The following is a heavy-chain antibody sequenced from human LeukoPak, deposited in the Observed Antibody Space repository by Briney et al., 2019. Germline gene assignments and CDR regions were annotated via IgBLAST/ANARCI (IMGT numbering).Heavy chain of an antibody. V-gene: IGHV3-7*03. CDR1: GFTFSSYW. CDR3: ARDRSERAFDI. D-gene: IGHD3-3*01. Sequence: GGSLRLSCAASGFTFSSYWMSWVRQAPGKGLEWVANIKQDGSEKYYVDSVKGRFTISRDNAKNSLYLQMNSLRVEDTAVYYCARDRSERAFDIWGQGTMVTVSS. CDR2: IKQDGSEK. J-gene: IGHJ3*02.